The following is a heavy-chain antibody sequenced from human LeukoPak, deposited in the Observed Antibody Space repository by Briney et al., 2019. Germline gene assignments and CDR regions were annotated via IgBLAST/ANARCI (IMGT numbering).Heavy chain of an antibody. CDR3: AGGIAAARRFDP. CDR2: IYYSGST. Sequence: SETLSLTCTVSGGSISSSSYYWGWIRQPPGKGLEWIGSIYYSGSTYYNPSLKSRVTISVDTSKNQFSLKLSSVTAADTAVYYCAGGIAAARRFDPWGQGTLVTVSS. D-gene: IGHD6-13*01. CDR1: GGSISSSSYY. J-gene: IGHJ5*02. V-gene: IGHV4-39*07.